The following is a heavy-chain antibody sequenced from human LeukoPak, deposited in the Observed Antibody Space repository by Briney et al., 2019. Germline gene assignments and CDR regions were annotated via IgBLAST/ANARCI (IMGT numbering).Heavy chain of an antibody. CDR3: ASKGYSSSWYSVHFDY. J-gene: IGHJ4*02. D-gene: IGHD6-13*01. CDR2: INHSGST. CDR1: GGSFSGYY. V-gene: IGHV4-34*01. Sequence: SETLSLTCAVYGGSFSGYYWSWIRQPPGKGLEWIGEINHSGSTNYNPSLKSRVTISADTSKNQFSLKLSSVTAADTAVYYCASKGYSSSWYSVHFDYWGQGTLVTVSS.